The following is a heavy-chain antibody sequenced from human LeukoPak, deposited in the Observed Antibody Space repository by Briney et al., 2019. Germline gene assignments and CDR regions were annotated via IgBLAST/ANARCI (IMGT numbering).Heavy chain of an antibody. CDR3: ARDVGYDFWSGYSGSSDI. CDR2: ISGFNGNT. CDR1: GYTFTSYG. D-gene: IGHD3-3*01. V-gene: IGHV1-18*01. J-gene: IGHJ3*02. Sequence: GASVKVSCKASGYTFTSYGICWVRQAPGQGLEWMGWISGFNGNTHYAQKLQGRVTMTTDTSTNTAYMELRSLRSDDTAVYYCARDVGYDFWSGYSGSSDIWGQGTMVTISS.